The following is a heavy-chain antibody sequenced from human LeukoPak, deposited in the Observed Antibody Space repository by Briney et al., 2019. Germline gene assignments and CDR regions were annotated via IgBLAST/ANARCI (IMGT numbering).Heavy chain of an antibody. V-gene: IGHV4-31*03. CDR2: IYYSGST. CDR1: GGSISSGGYY. Sequence: PSETLSLTCTVSGGSISSGGYYWSWIRQHPGKGLEWIGYIYYSGSTYYNPSLKSRVTISVDTSKNQFSLKLSSVTAADTAVYYCARSLSRNDYFDYWGQGTLVTAS. J-gene: IGHJ4*02. CDR3: ARSLSRNDYFDY. D-gene: IGHD1-14*01.